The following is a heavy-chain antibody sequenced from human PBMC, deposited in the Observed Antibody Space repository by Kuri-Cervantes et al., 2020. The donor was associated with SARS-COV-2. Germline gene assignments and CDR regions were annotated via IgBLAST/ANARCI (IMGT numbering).Heavy chain of an antibody. CDR2: IKQDGSEK. J-gene: IGHJ4*02. CDR3: ARKRNNYDFWSGPIYYFDY. CDR1: GFTFSSYS. D-gene: IGHD3-3*01. Sequence: GESLKISCAASGFTFSSYSMSWVRQAPGKGLEWVANIKQDGSEKYYVDSVKGRFTISRDNAKNSLYLQMNSLRAEDTAVYCCARKRNNYDFWSGPIYYFDYWGQGTLVTVSS. V-gene: IGHV3-7*01.